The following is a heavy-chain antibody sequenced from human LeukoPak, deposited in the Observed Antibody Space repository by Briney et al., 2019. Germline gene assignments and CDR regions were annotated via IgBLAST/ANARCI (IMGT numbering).Heavy chain of an antibody. V-gene: IGHV4-59*08. Sequence: SETLSLTCTVSGGSISSYYWSWIRQPPGKGLEWIGYIYYSGSTNYNPSLKSRVTISVDTSKNQFSLKLSSVTAADTAVYYCARQSSYYDFWSGYYEPYYYYYYYMDVWGKGTTVTVSS. CDR1: GGSISSYY. J-gene: IGHJ6*03. D-gene: IGHD3-3*01. CDR3: ARQSSYYDFWSGYYEPYYYYYYYMDV. CDR2: IYYSGST.